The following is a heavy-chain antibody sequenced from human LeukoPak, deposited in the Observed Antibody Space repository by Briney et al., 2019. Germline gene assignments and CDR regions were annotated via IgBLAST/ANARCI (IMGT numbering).Heavy chain of an antibody. CDR3: ESRGYSYGYGY. Sequence: SETLSLTCAVSGGSISSSNWWSWVRQPPGKGLEWIGEIYHSGSTNYNPSLKSRVTISVDKSKNQFSLKLSSVTAADTAVYYCESRGYSYGYGYWGQGTLVTVSS. J-gene: IGHJ4*02. D-gene: IGHD5-18*01. V-gene: IGHV4-4*02. CDR1: GGSISSSNW. CDR2: IYHSGST.